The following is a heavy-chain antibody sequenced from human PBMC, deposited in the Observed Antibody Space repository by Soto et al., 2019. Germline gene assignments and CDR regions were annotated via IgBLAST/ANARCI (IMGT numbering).Heavy chain of an antibody. CDR1: GGSISSGGYY. Sequence: SETLSLTCTVSGGSISSGGYYWSWIRQHPGKGLEWIGYIYYSGSTYYNPSLKSRVTISVDTSKNQFSLKLSSVTAADTAVYYCAREYMDYYNSSGYLLDPWGQGTLVTVSS. CDR3: AREYMDYYNSSGYLLDP. J-gene: IGHJ5*02. D-gene: IGHD3-22*01. V-gene: IGHV4-31*03. CDR2: IYYSGST.